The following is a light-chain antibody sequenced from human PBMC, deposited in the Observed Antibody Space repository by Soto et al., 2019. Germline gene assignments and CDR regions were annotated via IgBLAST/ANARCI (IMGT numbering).Light chain of an antibody. CDR3: QQYGSPIT. CDR1: QSVSSY. J-gene: IGKJ5*01. Sequence: EIVLTQSPATLSLSPGERATLSCRASQSVSSYLAWYQQKPGQAPRLLIYGASSRATGIPDRFSGSGSGTDFTLTISRLEPEDFAVYYCQQYGSPITFGQGTRLENK. V-gene: IGKV3-20*01. CDR2: GAS.